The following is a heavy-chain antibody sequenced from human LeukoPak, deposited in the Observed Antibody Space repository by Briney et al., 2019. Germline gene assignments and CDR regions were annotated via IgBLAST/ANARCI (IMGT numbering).Heavy chain of an antibody. V-gene: IGHV4-34*01. CDR2: INHSGST. J-gene: IGHJ5*02. CDR3: ARGPLRSGYYRPNWFDP. Sequence: PSETLSLTCAVYGGSFSGYYWSWIRQPPGKGLGWIGEINHSGSTNYTPSLKSRVTISVDTSKNQFSLKLKSVTAADTAVYYCARGPLRSGYYRPNWFDPWGQGTLVTVSS. CDR1: GGSFSGYY. D-gene: IGHD3-3*01.